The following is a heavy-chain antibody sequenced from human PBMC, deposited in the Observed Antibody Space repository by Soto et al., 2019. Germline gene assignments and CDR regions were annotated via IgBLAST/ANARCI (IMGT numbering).Heavy chain of an antibody. Sequence: QVQLVQSGAEVKKPGASVKVSCNASGYTFTSYDINWVRQATGQGLEWMGWMNPNSGNTGYAQKFQGRVTMTRNTSIGTAYMELSSLRSEDTAVYYCARDHPGYCSSTSCYQGPHYYYYGMDVWGQGNTVTGSS. CDR2: MNPNSGNT. CDR1: GYTFTSYD. CDR3: ARDHPGYCSSTSCYQGPHYYYYGMDV. J-gene: IGHJ6*02. V-gene: IGHV1-8*01. D-gene: IGHD2-2*01.